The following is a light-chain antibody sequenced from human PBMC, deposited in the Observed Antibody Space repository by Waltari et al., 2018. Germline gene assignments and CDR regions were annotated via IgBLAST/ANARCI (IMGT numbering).Light chain of an antibody. CDR3: QQTYSAPYT. Sequence: DIQMTQSPSSLSASIGDRITITCRASQSSTRYLNWYQQKAGRALNLLIYAASSLQSGVPSRFSGSGSGTDFTLSITSLQPEDFATYDCQQTYSAPYTFGQGTKVELK. V-gene: IGKV1-39*01. CDR1: QSSTRY. J-gene: IGKJ2*01. CDR2: AAS.